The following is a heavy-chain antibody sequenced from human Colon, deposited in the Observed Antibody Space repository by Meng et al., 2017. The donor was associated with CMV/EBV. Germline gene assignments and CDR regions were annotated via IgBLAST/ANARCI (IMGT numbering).Heavy chain of an antibody. CDR3: ARNKDVIVSTNILVGGIDQ. D-gene: IGHD2-21*01. Sequence: GGSLRLSCIVSGFTFSNYGFHWVRQAPGKGLEWIAFIYYDESRTFYADSVKGRFTISRDTSKNTLSLQMNSLRAEDTAVYYCARNKDVIVSTNILVGGIDQWGQGTLVTVSS. CDR2: IYYDESRT. V-gene: IGHV3-33*01. J-gene: IGHJ4*02. CDR1: GFTFSNYG.